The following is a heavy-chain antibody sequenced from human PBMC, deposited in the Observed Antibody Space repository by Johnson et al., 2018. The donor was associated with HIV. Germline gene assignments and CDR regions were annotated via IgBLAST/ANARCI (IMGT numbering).Heavy chain of an antibody. Sequence: VQLVESGGGLVRPGGSLRLSCAASGFSFRSYWMSWVRQAPGKGLEWVANIKQDGSETFYADSVKGRFTISRDNSKNRLYLQMNSLRVEDTAVYYCARVKGSISFGEVRPHGAFDIWGQGTMVTVSS. D-gene: IGHD3-3*01. V-gene: IGHV3-7*01. CDR3: ARVKGSISFGEVRPHGAFDI. CDR2: IKQDGSET. J-gene: IGHJ3*02. CDR1: GFSFRSYW.